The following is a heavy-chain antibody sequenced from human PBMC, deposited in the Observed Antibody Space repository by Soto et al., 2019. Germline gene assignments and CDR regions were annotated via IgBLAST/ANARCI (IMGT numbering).Heavy chain of an antibody. J-gene: IGHJ5*01. CDR2: IYKSTTT. V-gene: IGHV4-30-4*01. CDR1: GDSISTVDYF. Sequence: PSETLSLTCSVSGDSISTVDYFWAWIRQPPGQALEYIGYIYKSTTTYYNPSFESRVAISLDTSKSQFSLTVTPVTAADTAVYFCARGRYCLTGRCFPNWFDSWGQGTLVTVSS. D-gene: IGHD2-15*01. CDR3: ARGRYCLTGRCFPNWFDS.